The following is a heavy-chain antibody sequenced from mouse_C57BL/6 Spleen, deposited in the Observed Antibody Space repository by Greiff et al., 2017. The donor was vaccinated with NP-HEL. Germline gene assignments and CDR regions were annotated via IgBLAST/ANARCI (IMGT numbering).Heavy chain of an antibody. J-gene: IGHJ3*01. CDR2: ISYDGSN. CDR3: ARDSSGYDWFAY. D-gene: IGHD3-2*02. Sequence: EVQLVESGPGLVKPSQSLSLTCSVTGYSITSGYYWNWIRQFPGNKLEWMGYISYDGSNNYNPSLKNRISITRDTSKNQFFLKLNSVTTEDTATYYCARDSSGYDWFAYWGQGTLVTVSA. CDR1: GYSITSGYY. V-gene: IGHV3-6*01.